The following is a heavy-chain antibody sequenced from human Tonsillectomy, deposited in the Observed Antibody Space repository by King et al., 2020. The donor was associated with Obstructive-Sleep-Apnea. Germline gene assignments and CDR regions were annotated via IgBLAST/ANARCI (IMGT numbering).Heavy chain of an antibody. CDR3: AKDPLWEKDY. V-gene: IGHV3-23*04. Sequence: VQLVESGGGLIQPGGSLRLSCAASGFTFSSYTMTWVRQPPGKGLEWVSGISGIGTYTYYADSVKGRFTVSRDNSKNTMYLQMNSLRAEDTAIYYCAKDPLWEKDYWGQGTLVTVSS. CDR1: GFTFSSYT. J-gene: IGHJ4*02. D-gene: IGHD5-18*01. CDR2: ISGIGTYT.